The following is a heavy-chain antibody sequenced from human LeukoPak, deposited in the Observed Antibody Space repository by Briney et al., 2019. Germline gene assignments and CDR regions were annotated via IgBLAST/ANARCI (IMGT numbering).Heavy chain of an antibody. CDR1: GFTVSSNY. J-gene: IGHJ6*02. CDR3: ARERYDYVWGSYRFPSYGMDV. V-gene: IGHV3-66*01. Sequence: GGSLRLSCAASGFTVSSNYMSWDRQAPGKGLEWVSVIYSGGSTYYADSVKGRFTISRDNSKNTLYLQMNSLRAEDTAVYYCARERYDYVWGSYRFPSYGMDVWGQGTTVTVSS. D-gene: IGHD3-16*02. CDR2: IYSGGST.